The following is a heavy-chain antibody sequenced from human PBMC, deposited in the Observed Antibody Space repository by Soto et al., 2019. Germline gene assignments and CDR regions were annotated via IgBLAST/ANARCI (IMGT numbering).Heavy chain of an antibody. Sequence: QVQLQESGPGLVKPSETLSLTCTVSGGSVSSGSYYWSWIRQHPGKGLEWIGYIYYSGSTNYNPSLKSRVTISVDTSKNQFSLKLSSVTAADTAVYYCAREEMKDDYGGNSDAFDSWGQGTMVTVSS. J-gene: IGHJ3*02. V-gene: IGHV4-61*01. CDR3: AREEMKDDYGGNSDAFDS. D-gene: IGHD4-17*01. CDR2: IYYSGST. CDR1: GGSVSSGSYY.